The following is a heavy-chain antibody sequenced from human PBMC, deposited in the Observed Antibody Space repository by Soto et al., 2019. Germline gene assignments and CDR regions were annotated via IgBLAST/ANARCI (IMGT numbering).Heavy chain of an antibody. J-gene: IGHJ6*02. CDR1: GYSFTSYW. CDR2: IYPGDSDT. D-gene: IGHD6-19*01. Sequence: GESLKISCKGSGYSFTSYWIGWVRQMPGKGLEWMGIIYPGDSDTTYSQSLQGQVTISADASISTAYLQWTSLRASDTAMYYCARSRRGAYSSGWYSPSGYYNYGIDVWGQGTKVTVSS. V-gene: IGHV5-51*01. CDR3: ARSRRGAYSSGWYSPSGYYNYGIDV.